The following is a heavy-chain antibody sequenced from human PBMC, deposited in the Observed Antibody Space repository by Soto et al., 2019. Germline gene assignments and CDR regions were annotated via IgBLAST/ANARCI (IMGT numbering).Heavy chain of an antibody. CDR1: GFTFSDYY. CDR2: IHSSGGAI. D-gene: IGHD2-8*01. J-gene: IGHJ4*02. V-gene: IGHV3-11*01. CDR3: ARHILEYASNFDY. Sequence: QVQLVESGGGLVKPGGSLRLSCAASGFTFSDYYMSWIRQAPGKGLEWVSYIHSSGGAIYYADSVKGRFTISRDNAKNSLYLQMNSLRAEDTAVYYCARHILEYASNFDYWGQGTLVTVSS.